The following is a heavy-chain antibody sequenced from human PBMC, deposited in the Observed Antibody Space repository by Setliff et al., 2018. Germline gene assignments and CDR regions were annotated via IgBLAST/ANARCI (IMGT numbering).Heavy chain of an antibody. Sequence: SCAASGFTFSSYGMHWVRQAPGKGLEWVAFIRYDGSNKYYADSVKGRFTISRDNSKNTLYLQMNSLRAEDTAVYYCAKDLIRRGDGSSPDYWGQGTLVTVSS. D-gene: IGHD3-16*01. CDR2: IRYDGSNK. V-gene: IGHV3-30*02. CDR3: AKDLIRRGDGSSPDY. J-gene: IGHJ4*02. CDR1: GFTFSSYG.